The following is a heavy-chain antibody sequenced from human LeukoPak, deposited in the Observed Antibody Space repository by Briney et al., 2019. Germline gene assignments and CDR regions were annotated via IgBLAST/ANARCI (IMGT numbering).Heavy chain of an antibody. CDR1: GFTFISYN. CDR2: ISSGSRSI. V-gene: IGHV3-21*01. Sequence: PGGSLRLSCAASGFTFISYNMNWVRQAPGKGLEWVALISSGSRSIYYADSVKGRFTISRDNAKNSLYLQMNSLRAEDTAVYYCARDRGSVGYDSTDFDYWGQGTLVTVSS. D-gene: IGHD2-15*01. J-gene: IGHJ4*02. CDR3: ARDRGSVGYDSTDFDY.